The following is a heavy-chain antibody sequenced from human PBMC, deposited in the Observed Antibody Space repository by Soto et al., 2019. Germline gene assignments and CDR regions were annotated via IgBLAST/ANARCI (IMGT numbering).Heavy chain of an antibody. CDR1: GFKVGGYT. CDR2: ISAENIYI. V-gene: IGHV3-21*04. Sequence: GGSLRLSCTISGFKVGGYTMTWARQAPGKGLEWVSSISAENIYIFYADAVKGRFTISRDNAKDSVYLDMKRLRTDDTALYYCASAMFMGWSPQAYWGQGTPVTVSS. J-gene: IGHJ4*02. D-gene: IGHD3-3*01. CDR3: ASAMFMGWSPQAY.